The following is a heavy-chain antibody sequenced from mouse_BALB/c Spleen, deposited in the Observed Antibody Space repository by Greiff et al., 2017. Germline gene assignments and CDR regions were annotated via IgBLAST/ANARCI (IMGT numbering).Heavy chain of an antibody. CDR2: IWSVGST. J-gene: IGHJ3*01. CDR1: GFSLTSYG. D-gene: IGHD2-1*01. Sequence: QVQLQQSGPGLVQPSQSLSITCTVSGFSLTSYGVHWVRQSPGKGLEWLGVIWSVGSTDYNAAFISRLSISKDNSKSQVFFKMNSLQANDTAIYYCARRGGNYDGWFAYWGQGTLVTVSA. V-gene: IGHV2-2*02. CDR3: ARRGGNYDGWFAY.